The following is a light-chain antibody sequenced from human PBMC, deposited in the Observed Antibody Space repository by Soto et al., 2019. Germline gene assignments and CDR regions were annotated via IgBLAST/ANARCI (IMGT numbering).Light chain of an antibody. V-gene: IGKV1-39*01. J-gene: IGKJ3*01. CDR1: QSISSN. CDR2: AAS. CDR3: QQSYSTPFT. Sequence: DIQMTQSPSSLPASVGDRVTITCRASQSISSNLNWYQQRPGKAPELLIFAASSLQSGVPSRFSGSGSGTDFTLTISSLQPADFATYYCQQSYSTPFTFGSGTKVDLK.